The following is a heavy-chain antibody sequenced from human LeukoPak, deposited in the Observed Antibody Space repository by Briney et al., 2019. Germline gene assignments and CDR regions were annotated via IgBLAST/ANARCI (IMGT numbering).Heavy chain of an antibody. CDR3: ARGNGGNSGY. J-gene: IGHJ4*02. D-gene: IGHD4-23*01. CDR2: IYYSGST. CDR1: GGSISSYY. Sequence: SETLSLTCTVSGGSISSYYWNWIRQPPGRGLEWIGYIYYSGSTNYNPSLKSRVTISVDTSKNQFSLKLSSVTAADTAVYYCARGNGGNSGYWGQGTMVTVSS. V-gene: IGHV4-59*01.